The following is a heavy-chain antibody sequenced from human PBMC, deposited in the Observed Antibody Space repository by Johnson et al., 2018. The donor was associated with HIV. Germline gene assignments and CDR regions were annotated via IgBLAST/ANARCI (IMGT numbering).Heavy chain of an antibody. V-gene: IGHV3-15*01. J-gene: IGHJ3*02. CDR2: IKGKSDGGTR. D-gene: IGHD6-19*01. CDR3: TTARNRLWSSSGWTGFWAFDI. Sequence: PGKGLEWVGRIKGKSDGGTRDYAAPVKGRFTISRDDSENTLYLQMNSLKTEDTAVYYCTTARNRLWSSSGWTGFWAFDIWGQGTMVIVSS.